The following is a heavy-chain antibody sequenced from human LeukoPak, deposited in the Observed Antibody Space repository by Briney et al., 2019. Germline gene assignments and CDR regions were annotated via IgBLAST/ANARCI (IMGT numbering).Heavy chain of an antibody. D-gene: IGHD3-3*01. CDR1: GYTFTSYY. J-gene: IGHJ4*02. V-gene: IGHV1-46*01. Sequence: ASVKVSCKASGYTFTSYYMHWVRQAPGQGLEWMGIINPSGGSTSYAQKFQGRVTMTRDTSTSTVYMELSSLRSEDTAVYYCARGVLRFLEWFPNSTPPHDYWAREPWSPSPQ. CDR3: ARGVLRFLEWFPNSTPPHDY. CDR2: INPSGGST.